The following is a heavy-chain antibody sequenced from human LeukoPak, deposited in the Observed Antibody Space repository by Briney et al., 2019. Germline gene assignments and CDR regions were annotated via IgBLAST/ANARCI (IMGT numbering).Heavy chain of an antibody. D-gene: IGHD3-10*01. J-gene: IGHJ4*02. CDR3: ARDRGYNTSEY. CDR1: GLTFSSYW. Sequence: PGGSLRLSCAASGLTFSSYWMSWVRQAPGKGLEWVANINQDGSEKYYVDSVKGRFTISRDNAENSLYLQMNSLRDEDTAVYYCARDRGYNTSEYWGQGTLVTASS. V-gene: IGHV3-7*01. CDR2: INQDGSEK.